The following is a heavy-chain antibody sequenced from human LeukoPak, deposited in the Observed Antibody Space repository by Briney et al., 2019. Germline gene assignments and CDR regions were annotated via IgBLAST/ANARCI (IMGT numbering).Heavy chain of an antibody. J-gene: IGHJ4*02. V-gene: IGHV3-11*04. CDR3: ARARKGYYFDH. CDR1: GFTFSDNC. CDR2: ITDTGSAT. Sequence: KPGGSLRLSCAASGFTFSDNCMIWIRQAPGKGLEWVSYITDTGSATYSADPVKGRFTISRDNAKNSLFLQMNSLRADDTAVYYCARARKGYYFDHWGQGTLVTVSS. D-gene: IGHD1-14*01.